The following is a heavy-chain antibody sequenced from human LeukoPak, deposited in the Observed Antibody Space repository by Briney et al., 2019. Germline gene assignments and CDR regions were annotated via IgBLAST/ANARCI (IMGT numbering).Heavy chain of an antibody. J-gene: IGHJ4*02. Sequence: PSETLSLACTVSGGLTSSGDYFWSWLRQSPGKGLEWIGQIYHSGTTLYSPSLKSRLSISIHTSKNQFSLRLSSVTAADTAVYYCASLSVWELATHPGGSSDYWGRGILVTVSS. D-gene: IGHD5-24*01. V-gene: IGHV4-30-4*01. CDR1: GGLTSSGDYF. CDR3: ASLSVWELATHPGGSSDY. CDR2: IYHSGTT.